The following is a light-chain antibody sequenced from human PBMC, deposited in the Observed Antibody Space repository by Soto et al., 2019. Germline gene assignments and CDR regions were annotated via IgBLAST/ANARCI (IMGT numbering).Light chain of an antibody. CDR3: QQSYSPPPIT. CDR2: AAS. CDR1: QSITNY. J-gene: IGKJ5*01. Sequence: DIQMTQSPSSLSASVGDRVTITFRSSQSITNYLNWYQKKPGKAPKLLIYAASSLQRGVPSRFSGSGSGTDFTLTIGSLQPEDFAIYYCQQSYSPPPITFGQGTRLEI. V-gene: IGKV1-39*01.